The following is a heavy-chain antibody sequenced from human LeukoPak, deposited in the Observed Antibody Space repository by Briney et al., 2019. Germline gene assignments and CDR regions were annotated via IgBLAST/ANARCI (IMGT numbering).Heavy chain of an antibody. CDR2: ISGYNGNT. CDR3: ARETRRLYYEDYHGMDV. D-gene: IGHD3-16*01. V-gene: IGHV1-18*01. CDR1: GYTFTTFS. J-gene: IGHJ6*02. Sequence: ASLKVSCKPFGYTFTTFSVSWVRQVPGQRLEWLGWISGYNGNTNYGQKVRGRVTMTTDTSTTTAYMGLRSLRSDDTAVYYCARETRRLYYEDYHGMDVWGQGTTVTVSS.